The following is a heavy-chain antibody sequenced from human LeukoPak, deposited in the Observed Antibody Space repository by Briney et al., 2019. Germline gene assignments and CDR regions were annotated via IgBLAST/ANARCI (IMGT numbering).Heavy chain of an antibody. CDR3: ARAGPYYYDSSGYLDI. CDR2: INAGNGNT. D-gene: IGHD3-22*01. J-gene: IGHJ3*02. Sequence: AASVKVSCKASGYTFTSYAMHWVRQAPGQRLEWMGWINAGNGNTKYSQKFQGRVTITRDTSASTAYMELSSLRSEDTAVYYCARAGPYYYDSSGYLDIWGQGTMVTVSS. V-gene: IGHV1-3*01. CDR1: GYTFTSYA.